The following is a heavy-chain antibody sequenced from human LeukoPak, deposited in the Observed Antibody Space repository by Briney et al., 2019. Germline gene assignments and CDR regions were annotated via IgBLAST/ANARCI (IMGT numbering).Heavy chain of an antibody. CDR2: ISYDGSNK. Sequence: PGGSLRLSCAASGFTFSSYGMHWVRQAPGKGLEWVAVISYDGSNKYYADSVKGRFTISRDNSKNTLYLQMNSLRAEDTAVYYCAKDQLRGSGSYFDYWGQGTLVTVSS. J-gene: IGHJ4*02. V-gene: IGHV3-30*18. D-gene: IGHD3-10*01. CDR1: GFTFSSYG. CDR3: AKDQLRGSGSYFDY.